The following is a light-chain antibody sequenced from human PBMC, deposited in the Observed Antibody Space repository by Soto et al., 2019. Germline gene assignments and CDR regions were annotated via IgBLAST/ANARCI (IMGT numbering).Light chain of an antibody. V-gene: IGLV1-40*01. Sequence: QSVLTQPPSVSGALGQRVIISCTGSSSNIGAGYDVHWYQKLPGTAPKLLIYANSNRPSGVPDRFSGSKSGTSASLAITGLQAEDEADYYCQSYDSSLSGVLFGGGTKLTVL. CDR3: QSYDSSLSGVL. CDR2: ANS. J-gene: IGLJ2*01. CDR1: SSNIGAGYD.